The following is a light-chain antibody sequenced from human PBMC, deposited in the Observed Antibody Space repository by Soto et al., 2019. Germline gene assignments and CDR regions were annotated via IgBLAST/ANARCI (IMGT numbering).Light chain of an antibody. V-gene: IGKV1D-13*01. Sequence: AIQLTQSPSCLSASVGDRVTITCRASQGISSALAWYQQKPGKAPKLLIYDASSLESGVPSRFSGSGSGTDFTLTISSLQPEDFATYYCQQFNNYPTFGQGTRLENK. CDR1: QGISSA. J-gene: IGKJ5*01. CDR3: QQFNNYPT. CDR2: DAS.